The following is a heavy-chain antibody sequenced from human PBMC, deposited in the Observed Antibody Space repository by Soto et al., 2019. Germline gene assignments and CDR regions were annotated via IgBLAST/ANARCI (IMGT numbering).Heavy chain of an antibody. V-gene: IGHV3-11*06. CDR2: ISSNSNYK. CDR3: ERATGYYHTSGSDS. D-gene: IGHD3-22*01. CDR1: GFTFSDYY. J-gene: IGHJ4*02. Sequence: QVQLVESGGGLVKPGGSLRLSCAASGFTFSDYYMSWIRQAPGKGLEWISYISSNSNYKNHADSVRGRFTTSRDNAKYSLYLQMNGLRAENTAVYYCERATGYYHTSGSDSWGQGTLVTVSS.